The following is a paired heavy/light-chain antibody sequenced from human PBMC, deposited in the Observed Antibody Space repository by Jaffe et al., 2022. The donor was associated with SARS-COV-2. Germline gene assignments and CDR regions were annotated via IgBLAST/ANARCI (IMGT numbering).Heavy chain of an antibody. V-gene: IGHV3-23*01. CDR1: GFTFSTYA. Sequence: EVQLLESGGGLVQPGGSLRLSCAASGFTFSTYAMSWVRQAPGKGLEWVSTLSGGGGSTYYAASVTGRFTISRDNSKSTLYLHMTTLRAEDTAVYYCAKGRRGITGRVDYWGQGTLVTVSS. CDR3: AKGRRGITGRVDY. CDR2: LSGGGGST. D-gene: IGHD1-20*01. J-gene: IGHJ4*02.
Light chain of an antibody. V-gene: IGLV6-57*02. CDR1: SGSIASNY. J-gene: IGLJ3*02. CDR3: QSYDSTSWV. CDR2: EDN. Sequence: NFMLTQPHSVSESPGKTVTISCTGSSGSIASNYVQWYQQRPGSAPTTVIYEDNQRPSGVPDRFSGSIDSSSNSASLTISGLKTEDEADYYCQSYDSTSWVFGGGTKLTVL.